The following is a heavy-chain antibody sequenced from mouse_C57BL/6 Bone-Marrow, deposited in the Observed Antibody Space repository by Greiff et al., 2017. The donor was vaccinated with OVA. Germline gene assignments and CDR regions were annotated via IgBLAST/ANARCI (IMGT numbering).Heavy chain of an antibody. CDR2: INYDGSST. D-gene: IGHD2-4*01. CDR1: GFTFSDYY. CDR3: AREGPLPRGLRRGYYFDY. Sequence: EVKLVESEGGLVQPGSSMKLSCTASGFTFSDYYMAWVRQVPEKGLEWVANINYDGSSTYYLDSLKSRFIISRDNAKNILYLQMSSLKAEETATDYCAREGPLPRGLRRGYYFDYWGQGTTLTVSS. J-gene: IGHJ2*01. V-gene: IGHV5-16*01.